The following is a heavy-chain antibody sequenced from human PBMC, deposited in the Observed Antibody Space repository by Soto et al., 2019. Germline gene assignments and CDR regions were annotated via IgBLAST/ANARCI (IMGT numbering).Heavy chain of an antibody. Sequence: QLQLQESGPGLVKPSETLSLTCTVSGGSISSSSYYWGWIRQPPGKGLEWIGSIYYSGSTYYNPSLKSRVTISVDTSKNQFSLKLSSVTAADTAVYYCARRVPAAPGYYYYYYMDVWGKGTTVTVSS. V-gene: IGHV4-39*01. J-gene: IGHJ6*03. CDR3: ARRVPAAPGYYYYYYMDV. D-gene: IGHD2-2*01. CDR1: GGSISSSSYY. CDR2: IYYSGST.